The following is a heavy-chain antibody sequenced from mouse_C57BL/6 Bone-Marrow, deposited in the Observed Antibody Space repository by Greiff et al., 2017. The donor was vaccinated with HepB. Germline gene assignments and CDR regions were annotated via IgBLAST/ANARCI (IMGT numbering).Heavy chain of an antibody. CDR2: IRNKANGYTT. V-gene: IGHV7-3*01. CDR3: ARYAYGSLDY. J-gene: IGHJ2*01. D-gene: IGHD1-1*01. Sequence: EVQWVESGGGLVQPGGSLSLSCAASGFTFTDYYMSWVRQPPGKALEWLGFIRNKANGYTTEYSASVKGRFTISRDNSQSILYLQMNALRAEDSATYSCARYAYGSLDYWGQGTTLTVSS. CDR1: GFTFTDYY.